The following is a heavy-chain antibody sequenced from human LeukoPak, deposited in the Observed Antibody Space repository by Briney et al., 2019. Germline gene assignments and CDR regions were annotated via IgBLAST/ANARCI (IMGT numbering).Heavy chain of an antibody. Sequence: GGSLRLSCAASGFTFSSYSMSWVRQAPGKGLEWVSSISSSSSYIYYADSVKGRFTISRDNAKNSLYLQMNSLRAEDTAVYYCARDRPADYYDSSGPSDYWGQGTLVTVSS. D-gene: IGHD3-22*01. V-gene: IGHV3-21*01. CDR2: ISSSSSYI. J-gene: IGHJ4*02. CDR1: GFTFSSYS. CDR3: ARDRPADYYDSSGPSDY.